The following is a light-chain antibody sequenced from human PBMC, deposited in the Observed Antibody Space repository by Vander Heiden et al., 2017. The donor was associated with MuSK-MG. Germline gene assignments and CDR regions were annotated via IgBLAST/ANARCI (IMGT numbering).Light chain of an antibody. CDR3: QQYVTSART. Sequence: EMVLTQSPGTPSLSPGESGTLTCRASQSVSSSNLLWYQQKPGQAPRLLIYAASNRATGIPDRFSGSGSGTDFILTISRLEPEDVAVYYCQQYVTSARTFGQGTRLEIK. CDR1: QSVSSSN. CDR2: AAS. J-gene: IGKJ5*01. V-gene: IGKV3-20*01.